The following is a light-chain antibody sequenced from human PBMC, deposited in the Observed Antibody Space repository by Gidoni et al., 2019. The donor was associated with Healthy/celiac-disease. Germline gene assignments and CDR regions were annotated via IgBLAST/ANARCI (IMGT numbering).Light chain of an antibody. CDR3: QQSYSTPRLT. J-gene: IGKJ4*01. V-gene: IGKV1-39*01. CDR1: QSISSY. Sequence: DIQMTQSPSPLSASVGERVTITCRASQSISSYLNWYQQKPGKAPKRLIYAASSLQSGVPSRFSGSGSGTDFTLTISSLQPEEFANYYCQQSYSTPRLTFGGGTKVEIK. CDR2: AAS.